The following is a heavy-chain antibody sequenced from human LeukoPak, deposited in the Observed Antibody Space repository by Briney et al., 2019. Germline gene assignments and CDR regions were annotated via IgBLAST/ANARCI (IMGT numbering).Heavy chain of an antibody. D-gene: IGHD4-17*01. Sequence: GGSLRLSCAASGFTFGSYWMHWVRQAPGKGLVWVSRINSDGSSTSYTDSVKGRFTISRDNAKNTLYLQMNSLRAEDTAVYYCARQRYGDYVYWFDPWGQGTLVTVSS. J-gene: IGHJ5*02. CDR1: GFTFGSYW. CDR3: ARQRYGDYVYWFDP. V-gene: IGHV3-74*01. CDR2: INSDGSST.